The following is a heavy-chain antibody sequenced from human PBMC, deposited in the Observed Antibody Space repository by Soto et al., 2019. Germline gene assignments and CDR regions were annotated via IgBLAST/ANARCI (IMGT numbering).Heavy chain of an antibody. CDR3: ARVLGYTFVPRKTRYYARDV. D-gene: IGHD5-18*01. J-gene: IGHJ6*02. V-gene: IGHV1-69*01. CDR2: LIPVFGSP. CDR1: GGTFSKDA. Sequence: QVQLVQSGAEVKKPGSSVTVSCKTSGGTFSKDAINWVRQAPRQGLEWMGLLIPVFGSPIYAQKFQGRSRISADESTSTAFMDLSSLRSEDTALYYCARVLGYTFVPRKTRYYARDVWGQGTTVSVSS.